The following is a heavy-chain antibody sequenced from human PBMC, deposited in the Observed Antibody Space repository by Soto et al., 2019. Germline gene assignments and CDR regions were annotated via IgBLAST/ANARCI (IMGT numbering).Heavy chain of an antibody. Sequence: GGSLRLSCAASGFTFRIYGMHWVRQAPGKGLEWVAVISYDGRNKYYVDSVKGRFTISRDNSKNTLYLQMSELRAEDTAVYHCVKDGSSGWHDYDGKDFWGQVTTVTVSS. CDR3: VKDGSSGWHDYDGKDF. CDR2: ISYDGRNK. D-gene: IGHD6-19*01. J-gene: IGHJ6*02. CDR1: GFTFRIYG. V-gene: IGHV3-30*18.